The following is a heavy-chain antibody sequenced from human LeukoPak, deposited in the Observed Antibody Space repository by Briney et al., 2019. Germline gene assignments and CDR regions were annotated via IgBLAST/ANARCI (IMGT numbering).Heavy chain of an antibody. CDR3: ASGIFFGRLASSVDS. D-gene: IGHD3-9*01. CDR2: IYYSGST. V-gene: IGHV4-39*01. J-gene: IGHJ4*02. Sequence: PSETLSLTCTVSGGSISSSSYYGGWIRQPPGKGLEGIGSIYYSGSTYYNPSLKSRVTISGDTSKNQFSLKVICVTAADTAVYYCASGIFFGRLASSVDSWGQGTLVTVSS. CDR1: GGSISSSSYY.